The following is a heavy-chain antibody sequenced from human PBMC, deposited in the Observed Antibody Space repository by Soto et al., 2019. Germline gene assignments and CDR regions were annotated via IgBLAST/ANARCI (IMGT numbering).Heavy chain of an antibody. J-gene: IGHJ6*02. Sequence: SETLSLTCTVSGGSISSSSYYWGWIRQPPGKGLEWIGSIYYSGSTYYNPSLKSRVTISVDTSKNQFSLKLSSVTAADTAVYYCARLVPDTAIRFYYYYYGMDVWGQGTTVTVSS. CDR2: IYYSGST. D-gene: IGHD2-2*02. V-gene: IGHV4-39*01. CDR1: GGSISSSSYY. CDR3: ARLVPDTAIRFYYYYYGMDV.